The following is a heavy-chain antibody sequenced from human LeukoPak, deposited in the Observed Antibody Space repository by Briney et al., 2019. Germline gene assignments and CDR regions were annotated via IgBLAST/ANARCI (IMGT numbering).Heavy chain of an antibody. J-gene: IGHJ4*02. CDR1: GFTFRNYA. CDR2: IHGSGGGT. Sequence: GGSLRLSCAASGFTFRNYAMIWVRQAPERGLEWVSAIHGSGGGTFYADSVKGRFTISRDNSENTLYLQMSSLRAEDTAVYYCAREGGYVFDYWGQGTLVTVSS. CDR3: AREGGYVFDY. D-gene: IGHD5-12*01. V-gene: IGHV3-23*01.